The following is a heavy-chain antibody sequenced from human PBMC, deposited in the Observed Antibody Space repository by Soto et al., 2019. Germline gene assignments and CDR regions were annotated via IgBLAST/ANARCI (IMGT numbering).Heavy chain of an antibody. CDR3: AKEIAVAGDPFYYFGLDV. CDR1: GFTFRTSG. Sequence: QVQLVESGGGVVQPGRSLRLSCAASGFTFRTSGTHWVRQAPGKGLEWVGFISYEGSSKYYADSVKGRFTIARDNSKNTLYLQMSSLRGEDTAVYYCAKEIAVAGDPFYYFGLDVWGQGNTVTVSS. D-gene: IGHD6-13*01. CDR2: ISYEGSSK. J-gene: IGHJ6*02. V-gene: IGHV3-30*18.